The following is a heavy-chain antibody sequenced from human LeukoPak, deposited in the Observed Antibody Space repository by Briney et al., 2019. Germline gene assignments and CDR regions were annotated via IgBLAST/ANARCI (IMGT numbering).Heavy chain of an antibody. V-gene: IGHV3-33*01. CDR1: GFTFSSYG. J-gene: IGHJ4*02. CDR2: IWYDGSNK. D-gene: IGHD3-22*01. CDR3: ARDGARISGYIDY. Sequence: PGGSLRLTCAASGFTFSSYGTHWVRQAPGKGLEWVAVIWYDGSNKYYADSVEGRFTISRDNSKNTLYLQMNSLRAEDTAVYYCARDGARISGYIDYWGQGTLVTVSS.